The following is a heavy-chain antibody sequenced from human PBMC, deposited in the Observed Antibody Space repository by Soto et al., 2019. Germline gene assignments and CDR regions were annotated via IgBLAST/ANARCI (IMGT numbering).Heavy chain of an antibody. V-gene: IGHV4-59*01. J-gene: IGHJ2*01. CDR3: ARLRYSYGPRWWYFDL. D-gene: IGHD5-18*01. Sequence: PSETLSLTCTVSGGSISSYYWSWIRQPPGKGLEWIGYIYYSGSTNYNPSLKSRVTISVDTSKNQFSLKLSSVTAADTAVYYCARLRYSYGPRWWYFDLWGHGTLVTVSS. CDR2: IYYSGST. CDR1: GGSISSYY.